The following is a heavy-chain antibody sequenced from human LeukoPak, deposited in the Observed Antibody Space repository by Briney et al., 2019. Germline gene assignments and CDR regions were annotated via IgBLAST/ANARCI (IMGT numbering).Heavy chain of an antibody. CDR3: ARVLHGGYYFDY. CDR2: IIPIFGTA. CDR1: GGTFSSYA. J-gene: IGHJ4*02. V-gene: IGHV1-69*13. D-gene: IGHD3-16*01. Sequence: SVTVSCTASGGTFSSYAISWVRQAPGQGLEWMGGIIPIFGTANYAQKFQGRVTITADESTSTAYMELSSLRSEDTAVYYCARVLHGGYYFDYWGQGTLVTVSS.